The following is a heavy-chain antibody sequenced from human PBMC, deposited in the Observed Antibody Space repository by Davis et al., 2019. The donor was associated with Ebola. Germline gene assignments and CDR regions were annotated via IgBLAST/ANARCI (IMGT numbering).Heavy chain of an antibody. V-gene: IGHV1-2*06. J-gene: IGHJ4*02. Sequence: ASVKVSCKASGYSFTDYYMHWARQAPGQGLEWVGRINPYSGGTNYAQNFQGRVTMTRDTSISTAYMELSRLRSDDTAVYYCARLSFGEVGFDYWGQGTLVTVSS. CDR1: GYSFTDYY. D-gene: IGHD3-10*01. CDR3: ARLSFGEVGFDY. CDR2: INPYSGGT.